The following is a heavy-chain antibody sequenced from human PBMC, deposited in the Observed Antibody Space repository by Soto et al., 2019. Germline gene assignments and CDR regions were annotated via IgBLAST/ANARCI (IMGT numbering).Heavy chain of an antibody. Sequence: PGGSLRLSCAASGFTVSSNYMSWVRQAPGKGLEWVSVIYSGGSTYYADSVKGRFTISRDNSKNTLYLQMNSLRAEDTAVYYCATATYSSGWWYYYYYMDVWGKGTTVTVSS. V-gene: IGHV3-66*01. J-gene: IGHJ6*03. CDR1: GFTVSSNY. D-gene: IGHD6-19*01. CDR2: IYSGGST. CDR3: ATATYSSGWWYYYYYMDV.